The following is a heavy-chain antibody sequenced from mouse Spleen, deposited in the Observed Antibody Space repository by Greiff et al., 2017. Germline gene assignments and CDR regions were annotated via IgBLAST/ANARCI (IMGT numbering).Heavy chain of an antibody. V-gene: IGHV5-17*01. Sequence: EVMLVESGGGLVKPGGSLKLSCAASGFTFSDYGMHWVRQAPEKGLEWVAYISSGSSTIYYADTVKGRFTISRDNAKNTLFLQMTSLRSEDTAMYYCARPGILWRAMDYWGQGTSVTVSS. CDR1: GFTFSDYG. D-gene: IGHD1-1*02. J-gene: IGHJ4*01. CDR3: ARPGILWRAMDY. CDR2: ISSGSSTI.